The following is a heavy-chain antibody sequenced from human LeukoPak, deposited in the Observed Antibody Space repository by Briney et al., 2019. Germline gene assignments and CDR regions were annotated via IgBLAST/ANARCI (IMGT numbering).Heavy chain of an antibody. V-gene: IGHV3-15*01. D-gene: IGHD3-22*01. CDR2: IKSKTDGGTT. CDR3: NTDRPYFYDRGAYYYLIPTFDY. J-gene: IGHJ4*02. CDR1: GITFRSYA. Sequence: PGGSLRLSCVASGITFRSYALHWVRQAPGKGLEWVGRIKSKTDGGTTDYAAPVKGRFTISRDDSKNMLYLQMNSLKTEDTAVYFCNTDRPYFYDRGAYYYLIPTFDYWGQGTLVTVSS.